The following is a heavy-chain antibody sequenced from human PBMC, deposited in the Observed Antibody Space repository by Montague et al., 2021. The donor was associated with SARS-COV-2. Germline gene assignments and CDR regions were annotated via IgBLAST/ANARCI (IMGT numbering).Heavy chain of an antibody. CDR1: GGSISSYY. Sequence: SENLSLTCTVSGGSISSYYWSWIRQPPGKGLEWIGYIYYSGSTNYNPSXKSRVTISVDTSKNQFSLKLSSVTAADTAVYYCARGSGWMGNAFDIWGQGTMVTVSS. D-gene: IGHD6-19*01. CDR3: ARGSGWMGNAFDI. J-gene: IGHJ3*02. V-gene: IGHV4-59*01. CDR2: IYYSGST.